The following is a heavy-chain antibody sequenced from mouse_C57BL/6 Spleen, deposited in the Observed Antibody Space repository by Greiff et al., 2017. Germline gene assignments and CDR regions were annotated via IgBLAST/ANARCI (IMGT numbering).Heavy chain of an antibody. V-gene: IGHV1-53*01. J-gene: IGHJ2*01. D-gene: IGHD2-5*01. CDR2: IYPSNGGT. Sequence: VQLQQPGTELVKPGASVKLSCKASGYTFTSYWMHWVKQRPGQGLEWIGNIYPSNGGTNYNEKFKSKATLTVDKSSSTAYMQLSSLTSEDYAVYYCARRGKNYSNLPDYWGQGTTLTVSS. CDR1: GYTFTSYW. CDR3: ARRGKNYSNLPDY.